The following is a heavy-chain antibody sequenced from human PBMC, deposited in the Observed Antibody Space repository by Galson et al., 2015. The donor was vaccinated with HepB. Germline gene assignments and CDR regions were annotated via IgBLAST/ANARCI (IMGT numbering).Heavy chain of an antibody. J-gene: IGHJ6*02. CDR2: ISSSSNYI. Sequence: SLRLSCAASGLTFSDYSMNWVRQAPGKGLEWVSSISSSSNYIYYADSVRGRLTTSRDNAKNSLWLQMDSLRAEDTAMYYCARVDCSGAACQGFGMDVWGQGTAVTVSS. CDR3: ARVDCSGAACQGFGMDV. V-gene: IGHV3-21*06. D-gene: IGHD2-15*01. CDR1: GLTFSDYS.